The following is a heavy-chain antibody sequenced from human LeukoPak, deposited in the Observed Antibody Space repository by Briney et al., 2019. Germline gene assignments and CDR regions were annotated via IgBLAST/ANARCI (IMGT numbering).Heavy chain of an antibody. V-gene: IGHV1-69*05. J-gene: IGHJ4*02. Sequence: ASVKVSCKASGGTFSSYAISWVRQAPGQGLEWMGGIIPIFGTANYAQKFQGRVTMTRDTSTSTVYMEMSSLRSEDTALYYCARVGYSSGWYYFDYWGQGTLVAVSS. CDR3: ARVGYSSGWYYFDY. CDR2: IIPIFGTA. D-gene: IGHD6-19*01. CDR1: GGTFSSYA.